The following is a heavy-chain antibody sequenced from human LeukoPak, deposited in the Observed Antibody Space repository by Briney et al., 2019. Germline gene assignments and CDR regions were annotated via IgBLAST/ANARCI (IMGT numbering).Heavy chain of an antibody. J-gene: IGHJ6*02. CDR2: ISGDGGST. CDR3: AKDLTIFGVVIHYYYYYGMDV. V-gene: IGHV3-43*02. Sequence: GGSLRLSCAASGFTFDDYAMHWVRQAPGKGLEWVSLISGDGGSTYYADSVKGRFTISRDNSKNSLYLQMNSLRTEDTALYYCAKDLTIFGVVIHYYYYYGMDVWGQGTTVTVSS. D-gene: IGHD3-3*01. CDR1: GFTFDDYA.